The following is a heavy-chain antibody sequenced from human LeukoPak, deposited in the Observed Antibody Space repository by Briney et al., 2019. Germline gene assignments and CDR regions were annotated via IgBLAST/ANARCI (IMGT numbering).Heavy chain of an antibody. CDR3: AKDAGWAQLWFTDAFDI. D-gene: IGHD5-18*01. CDR2: IRFDGSNK. V-gene: IGHV3-30*02. J-gene: IGHJ3*02. CDR1: GFTSATYW. Sequence: GGSLRLSCAASGFTSATYWMSWVRQAPGKGLEWVAFIRFDGSNKYYADSVKGRFTISRDNSKNTLYLQMNSLRAEDTAVYYCAKDAGWAQLWFTDAFDIWGQGTMVTVSS.